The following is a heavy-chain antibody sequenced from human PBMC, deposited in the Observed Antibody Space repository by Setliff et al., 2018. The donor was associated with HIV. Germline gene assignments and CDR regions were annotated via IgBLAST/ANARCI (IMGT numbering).Heavy chain of an antibody. V-gene: IGHV4-61*02. CDR2: VDTTGNT. Sequence: SETLSLTCNVSGGSISSGSYYWTWIRQPAGKGLEWIGRVDTTGNTNYNPSLKSRVTISVDTSKNQFSLKLSSVTAADTAVYYCARQGGYDFWSGYYPYYYGMDVWGQGTTVTVSS. CDR3: ARQGGYDFWSGYYPYYYGMDV. D-gene: IGHD3-3*01. J-gene: IGHJ6*02. CDR1: GGSISSGSYY.